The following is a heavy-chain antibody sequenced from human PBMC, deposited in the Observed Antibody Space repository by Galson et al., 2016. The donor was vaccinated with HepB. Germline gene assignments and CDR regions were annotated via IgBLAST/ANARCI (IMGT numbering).Heavy chain of an antibody. CDR1: GFSLSTSGMR. J-gene: IGHJ6*02. CDR3: ARIAAAGPYYFGMDV. V-gene: IGHV2-70*04. Sequence: PALVKPTQTLTLTCTFSGFSLSTSGMRMNWVRQPPGKALEWLARIDWNDNKFYNASLKTRLTISKDTPKNRVVLTMTNMDPVDTATYYCARIAAAGPYYFGMDVWGQGTTVTVSS. D-gene: IGHD6-13*01. CDR2: IDWNDNK.